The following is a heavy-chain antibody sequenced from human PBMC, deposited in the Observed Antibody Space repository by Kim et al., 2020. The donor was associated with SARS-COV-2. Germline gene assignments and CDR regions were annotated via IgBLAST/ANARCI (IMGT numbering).Heavy chain of an antibody. J-gene: IGHJ5*02. Sequence: THYADSLVGRFSISRDSSTNTVFLQMNSLRAEDTAVYYCARGGLTSGFDNWGQGTLVTVSS. D-gene: IGHD3-3*01. V-gene: IGHV3-23*01. CDR3: ARGGLTSGFDN. CDR2: T.